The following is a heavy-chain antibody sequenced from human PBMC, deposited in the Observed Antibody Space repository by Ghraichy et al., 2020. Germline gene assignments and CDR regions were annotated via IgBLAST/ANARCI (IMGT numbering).Heavy chain of an antibody. CDR3: ARHGEEWAFDN. V-gene: IGHV4-59*08. Sequence: SETLSLTCTVSGGSISSYYWSWLRQPPGKGLEWIAYIYSSGSTNYNPSLRSRVTISVATSKTQFSLKLSSVTTADTAVYYCARHGEEWAFDNGGQGTLVTVSS. CDR2: IYSSGST. J-gene: IGHJ4*02. D-gene: IGHD1-26*01. CDR1: GGSISSYY.